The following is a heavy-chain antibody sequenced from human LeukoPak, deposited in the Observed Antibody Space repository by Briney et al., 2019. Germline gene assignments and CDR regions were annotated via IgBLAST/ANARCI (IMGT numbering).Heavy chain of an antibody. CDR1: GGTFSSYA. V-gene: IGHV1-69*04. D-gene: IGHD6-19*01. Sequence: SVKVCCKASGGTFSSYAISWVRQAPGQGVEWMGRIIPILGIANYAQKFQGRVTITADKSTSTAYMELSSLRSEDTAVYYCASPTGYSSGWLDYWGQGTLVTVSS. CDR2: IIPILGIA. CDR3: ASPTGYSSGWLDY. J-gene: IGHJ4*02.